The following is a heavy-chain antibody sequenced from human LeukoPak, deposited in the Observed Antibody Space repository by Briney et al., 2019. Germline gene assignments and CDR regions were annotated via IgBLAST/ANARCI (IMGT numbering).Heavy chain of an antibody. Sequence: SSETLSLTCAVYGGSFSGYYWSWIRQPPGKGLEWIGEINHSGSTNYNPSLKSRVTISVDTSKNQFSLKLSSVTAADTAVYYCAKVDTNDYWGQGTLVTVSS. CDR2: INHSGST. CDR1: GGSFSGYY. CDR3: AKVDTNDY. D-gene: IGHD5-18*01. J-gene: IGHJ4*02. V-gene: IGHV4-34*01.